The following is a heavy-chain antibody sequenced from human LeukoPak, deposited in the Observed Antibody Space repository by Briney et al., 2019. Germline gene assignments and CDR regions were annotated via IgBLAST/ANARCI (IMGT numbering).Heavy chain of an antibody. J-gene: IGHJ4*02. CDR2: INPNSGGT. V-gene: IGHV1-2*02. Sequence: GASVKVSCKASGYTFTGYYMHWVRQAPGQGLEWMGWINPNSGGTNYAQKFQGRVTMTRDTSISTAYMEPSRLRSDDTAVYYCARPRGSSSWYGAYYFDYWGQGTLVTVSS. D-gene: IGHD6-13*01. CDR1: GYTFTGYY. CDR3: ARPRGSSSWYGAYYFDY.